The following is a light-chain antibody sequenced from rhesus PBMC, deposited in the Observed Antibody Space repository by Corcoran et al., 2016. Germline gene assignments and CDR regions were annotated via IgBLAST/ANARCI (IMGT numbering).Light chain of an antibody. V-gene: IGKV1-74*01. Sequence: DIQMTQSPSSLSASVGDRVTITCRASENVNDYLNWYPQKQGKAHKLLIYKESTLQSGVPSRFSGSGSGTDYTFTISSLQPEDVATYYCQHGYGTPFTFGGGTKVELK. CDR3: QHGYGTPFT. CDR2: KES. CDR1: ENVNDY. J-gene: IGKJ4*01.